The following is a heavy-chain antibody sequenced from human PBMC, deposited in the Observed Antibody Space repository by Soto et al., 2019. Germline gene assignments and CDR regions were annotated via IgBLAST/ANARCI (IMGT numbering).Heavy chain of an antibody. CDR2: LQTDGSHP. CDR1: GFTFDYYW. V-gene: IGHV3-74*01. D-gene: IGHD2-21*02. Sequence: EVHLVESGGGLVQPGGSLRLSCVASGFTFDYYWMHWVRQAPGEGLMWVSRLQTDGSHPAYADSVKVRFTISRDNAKNTLSLQINNLRVEDTAVYYCARGGDPDYWGQGTLVIVSS. J-gene: IGHJ4*02. CDR3: ARGGDPDY.